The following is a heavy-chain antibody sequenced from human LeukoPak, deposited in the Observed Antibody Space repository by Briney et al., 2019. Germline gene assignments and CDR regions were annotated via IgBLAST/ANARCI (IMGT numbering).Heavy chain of an antibody. CDR2: IYHSGST. CDR3: ARSNSTYCSSTSCQDFRYYYYYGMDV. D-gene: IGHD2-2*01. V-gene: IGHV4-4*02. Sequence: SGTLSLTCAVSGGSISSSNWWSWVRQPPGKGLEWIGEIYHSGSTNYNPSLKSRVTISVDKSKNQFSLKLSSVTAADTAVYYCARSNSTYCSSTSCQDFRYYYYYGMDVWGQGTTVTVSS. CDR1: GGSISSSNW. J-gene: IGHJ6*02.